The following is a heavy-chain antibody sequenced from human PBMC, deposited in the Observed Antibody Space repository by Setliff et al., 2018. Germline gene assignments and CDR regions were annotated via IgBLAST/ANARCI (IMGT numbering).Heavy chain of an antibody. V-gene: IGHV4-61*02. J-gene: IGHJ4*02. CDR1: GVSVGNSYYY. CDR3: ARGRNIASRLLDS. CDR2: IYTTWST. Sequence: SETLSLTCTVSGVSVGNSYYYWNWIRQPAGKGLEWIGRIYTTWSTNYNPSLKSRVTISIDTSKDQFSLKLISMTAADTAVYYCARGRNIASRLLDSWGQGTLVTVSS. D-gene: IGHD2-15*01.